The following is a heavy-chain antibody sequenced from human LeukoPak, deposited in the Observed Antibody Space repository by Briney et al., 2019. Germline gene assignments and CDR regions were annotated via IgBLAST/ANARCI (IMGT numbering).Heavy chain of an antibody. Sequence: PGGSLRLSCAASGFTVSSNYMSWVRQAPGKGLEWVQVFYSGGSTYYADSVKGRFTISRDNSKNTLYLQMNSLRAEDTAVYYCARGDSMIRGWGAFDIWGQGTMVTVSS. CDR1: GFTVSSNY. V-gene: IGHV3-53*01. CDR3: ARGDSMIRGWGAFDI. J-gene: IGHJ3*02. CDR2: FYSGGST. D-gene: IGHD3-22*01.